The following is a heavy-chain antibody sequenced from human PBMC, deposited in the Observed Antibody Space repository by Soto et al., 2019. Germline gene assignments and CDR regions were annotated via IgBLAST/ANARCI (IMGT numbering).Heavy chain of an antibody. J-gene: IGHJ5*02. Sequence: QVQLVQSGAEVKKPGASVKVSCKASGYTFTSYDINWVRQATGQGLEWMGWMNPNSGNTGYAQKFQGRVTMTRSTSISTADMALSSLRSQDTAVYYWARASGGHQWLTPLNWFDPWGQGTLVTVSS. V-gene: IGHV1-8*01. CDR2: MNPNSGNT. D-gene: IGHD6-19*01. CDR1: GYTFTSYD. CDR3: ARASGGHQWLTPLNWFDP.